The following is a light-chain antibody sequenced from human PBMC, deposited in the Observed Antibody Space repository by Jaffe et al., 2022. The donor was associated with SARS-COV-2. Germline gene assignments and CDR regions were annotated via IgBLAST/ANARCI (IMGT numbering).Light chain of an antibody. CDR1: QSVSSY. CDR3: QQYHSSPPT. Sequence: EIVLTQSPGTLSLSPGERATLSCRASQSVSSYIAWYQQTPGQAPRLLIFGASSRATDIPDRFGGSGSGTDFTLTIGRLEPEDFAVYYCQQYHSSPPTFGQGTNVESK. J-gene: IGKJ1*01. V-gene: IGKV3-20*01. CDR2: GAS.